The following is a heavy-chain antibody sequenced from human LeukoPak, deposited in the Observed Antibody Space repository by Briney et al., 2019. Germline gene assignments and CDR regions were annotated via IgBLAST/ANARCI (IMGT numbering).Heavy chain of an antibody. CDR1: GFTFSSYA. D-gene: IGHD3-3*01. CDR3: AKDWDFWSGYLDY. J-gene: IGHJ4*02. CDR2: ISGSGGST. V-gene: IGHV3-23*01. Sequence: GGSLRLSCAASGFTFSSYAMSWVRQAPGKGLEWVSAISGSGGSTYYAGSVKGRFTISRDNSKNTLYLQMNSLRAEDTAVYYCAKDWDFWSGYLDYWGQGTLVTVSS.